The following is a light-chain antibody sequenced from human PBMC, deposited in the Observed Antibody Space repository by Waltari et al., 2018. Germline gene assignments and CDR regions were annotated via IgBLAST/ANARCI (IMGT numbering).Light chain of an antibody. CDR2: RNT. CDR3: QSADDSGNHVL. Sequence: QQRSGQAPVVVIRRNTGRPSGIPELFSASDSGTTGTLVISGVEAEDEADYYCQSADDSGNHVLFGGGTRLTVL. J-gene: IGLJ2*01. V-gene: IGLV3-25*03.